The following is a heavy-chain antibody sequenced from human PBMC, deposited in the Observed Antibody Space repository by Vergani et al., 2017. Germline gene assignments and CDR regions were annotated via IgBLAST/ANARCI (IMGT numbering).Heavy chain of an antibody. J-gene: IGHJ3*01. D-gene: IGHD3-9*01. V-gene: IGHV2-5*01. Sequence: QESGPRLVRPSQTLSLTCTVSGGSINTGGEGVGWIRQPPGRALEWLAFVYWNDDERYSPSLKSRVTITKDTSKNEVILTMATMDPVDTATYYCVHRLGYFDWDGAFDVWGPGTMVTVSS. CDR3: VHRLGYFDWDGAFDV. CDR2: VYWNDDE. CDR1: GGSINTGGEG.